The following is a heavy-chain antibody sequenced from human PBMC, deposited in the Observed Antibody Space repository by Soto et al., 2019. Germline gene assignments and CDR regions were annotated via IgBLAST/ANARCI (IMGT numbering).Heavy chain of an antibody. CDR1: GFTFSSYG. Sequence: QVQLVESGGGVVQPGRSLTLSCAASGFTFSSYGMHWVRQAPGKGLEWVAVRWYNGSNKYYADSVKGRFTISRDNSKNTLYLQMNSLRAEDTAVYYCARVGYGDYEGLDCWGQGTLVTVSS. CDR3: ARVGYGDYEGLDC. J-gene: IGHJ4*02. D-gene: IGHD4-17*01. V-gene: IGHV3-33*01. CDR2: RWYNGSNK.